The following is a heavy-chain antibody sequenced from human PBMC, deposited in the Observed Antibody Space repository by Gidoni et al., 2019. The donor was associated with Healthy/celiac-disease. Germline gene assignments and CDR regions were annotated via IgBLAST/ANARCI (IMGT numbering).Heavy chain of an antibody. V-gene: IGHV4-34*01. CDR2: ITHTGIS. CDR3: ARGRYHDSSGFPY. D-gene: IGHD3-22*01. J-gene: IGHJ4*02. CDR1: GTSFSGDY. Sequence: QVQLQQWGAGLLKPAEALSLTCAMSGTSFSGDYWRWIRQSPGKGLEWIAEITHTGISNYKPSLRSRVTISVDASKNQCSLQLRSVTAADTAVYYCARGRYHDSSGFPYWGQGTLVTVSS.